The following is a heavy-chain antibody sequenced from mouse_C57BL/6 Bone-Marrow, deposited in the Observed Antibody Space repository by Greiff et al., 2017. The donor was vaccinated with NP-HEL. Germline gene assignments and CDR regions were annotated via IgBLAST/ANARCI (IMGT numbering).Heavy chain of an antibody. J-gene: IGHJ1*03. V-gene: IGHV1-69*01. Sequence: QVQLQQPGAELVMPGASVKLSCKASGYTFTSYWMHWVKQRPGQGLEWIGEIDPSDSYTNYNQKFKGKSTLTVDKSSSPAYMQLSSLTSEDSAVYYCAREGGVATPFEVWGTGTTVTVSS. CDR3: AREGGVATPFEV. CDR2: IDPSDSYT. CDR1: GYTFTSYW.